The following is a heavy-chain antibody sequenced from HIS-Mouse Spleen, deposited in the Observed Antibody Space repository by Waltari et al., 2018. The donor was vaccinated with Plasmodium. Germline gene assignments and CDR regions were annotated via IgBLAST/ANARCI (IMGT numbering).Heavy chain of an antibody. CDR3: AKAQGVINFDY. J-gene: IGHJ4*02. CDR1: GFTFSSYG. V-gene: IGHV3-30*18. CDR2: ISYDGINK. Sequence: QVQLVESGGGVVQPGRSLRLSCAASGFTFSSYGMHWVRQAPGTGLEWVAVISYDGINKYYADAVKGRFTISRDNSKNTLYLQMNSLRAEDTAVYYCAKAQGVINFDYWGQGTLVTVSS. D-gene: IGHD3-16*01.